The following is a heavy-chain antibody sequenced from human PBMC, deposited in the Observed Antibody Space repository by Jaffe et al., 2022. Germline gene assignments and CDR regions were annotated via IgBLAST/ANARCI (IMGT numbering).Heavy chain of an antibody. V-gene: IGHV1-18*01. CDR3: ARDLSGYCSSTSCYHPFDY. D-gene: IGHD2-2*01. CDR1: GYTFTSYG. CDR2: ISAYNGNT. J-gene: IGHJ4*02. Sequence: QVQLVQSGAEVKKPGASVKVSCKASGYTFTSYGISWVRQAPGQGLEWMGWISAYNGNTNYAQKLQGRVTMTTDTSTSTAYMELRSLRSDDTAVYYCARDLSGYCSSTSCYHPFDYWGQGTLVTVSS.